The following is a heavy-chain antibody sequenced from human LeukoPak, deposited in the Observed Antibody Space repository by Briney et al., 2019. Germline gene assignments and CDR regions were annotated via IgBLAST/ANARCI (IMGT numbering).Heavy chain of an antibody. CDR3: VNLPGGGQ. V-gene: IGHV3-66*02. Sequence: GGSLRLSCAASGLTVSSSHMTWVRQAPRKGLEWVSIIKSGSNTDYADSVKGRFAISRDNSKNTVYLQMNSLRIEDTAVYYCVNLPGGGQWGQGTLVTVSS. CDR1: GLTVSSSH. D-gene: IGHD7-27*01. J-gene: IGHJ4*02. CDR2: IKSGSNT.